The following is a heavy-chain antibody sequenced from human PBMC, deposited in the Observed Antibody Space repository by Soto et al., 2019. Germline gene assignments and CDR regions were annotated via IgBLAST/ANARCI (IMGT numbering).Heavy chain of an antibody. Sequence: EVRLVESGGGLVQAGGSLRLSCAASGFGFSNYWMTWFRQAPGRGLEWVANIKQDGSEKYYVDSVKGRFVISRDNAKNSLFLQMDSLRAEDTAVYYCTKSYGSGDFPSRWGQGTLVTVSS. J-gene: IGHJ4*02. V-gene: IGHV3-7*02. CDR3: TKSYGSGDFPSR. D-gene: IGHD3-10*01. CDR1: GFGFSNYW. CDR2: IKQDGSEK.